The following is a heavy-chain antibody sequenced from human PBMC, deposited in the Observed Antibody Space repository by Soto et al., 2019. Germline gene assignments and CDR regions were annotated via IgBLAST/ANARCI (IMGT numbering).Heavy chain of an antibody. CDR2: IIPIFGTA. J-gene: IGHJ6*02. V-gene: IGHV1-69*01. CDR3: ARVLAVGPADYYGMDV. CDR1: GGTFSSYA. Sequence: QVQLVQSGAEVKKPGSSVKVSCKASGGTFSSYAISWVRQAPGQGLEWMGGIIPIFGTANYAQKFLGRVTITADESTSTAYRALSSLRSEDTAVYYCARVLAVGPADYYGMDVWGQGTTVTVSS.